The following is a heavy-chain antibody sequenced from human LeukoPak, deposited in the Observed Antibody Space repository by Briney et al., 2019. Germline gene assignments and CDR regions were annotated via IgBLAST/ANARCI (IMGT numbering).Heavy chain of an antibody. V-gene: IGHV3-64D*06. D-gene: IGHD3-16*01. CDR2: ISGSGNGFSI. Sequence: GGSLRLSCSASGFVFSIYTMYWVRQTPGKGPEYVSTISGSGNGFSIYYADSVKGRFTISRDDSKSILYLQMNGLRSEDTAVYYCVKDFGRVRGTPDSWGQGTLVAVSS. J-gene: IGHJ4*02. CDR1: GFVFSIYT. CDR3: VKDFGRVRGTPDS.